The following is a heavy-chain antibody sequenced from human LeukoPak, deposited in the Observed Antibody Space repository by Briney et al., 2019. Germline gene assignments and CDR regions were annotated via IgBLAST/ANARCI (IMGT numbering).Heavy chain of an antibody. Sequence: PGGSLRLSCAASGLTVSSNYMTWVRQAPGKGLEWVSVIYSGGSQYYADSVKGRFSISRDNSKNTVYLQMNGLRAEDTAVYYCARDRRYCSGDSCYSGVDYWGQGTLVIVSS. CDR3: ARDRRYCSGDSCYSGVDY. D-gene: IGHD2-15*01. CDR1: GLTVSSNY. CDR2: IYSGGSQ. V-gene: IGHV3-53*01. J-gene: IGHJ4*02.